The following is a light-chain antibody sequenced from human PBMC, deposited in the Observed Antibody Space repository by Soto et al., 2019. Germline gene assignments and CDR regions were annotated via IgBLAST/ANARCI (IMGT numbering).Light chain of an antibody. CDR3: LQYGSSSRA. CDR1: QSVSNNY. CDR2: DAS. Sequence: ETVLTQSPGTLSLSPGERATLSCRASQSVSNNYLAWYQQQPGQAPRLLIYDASSRATGIPDRFSGSGSGTDFTLTISGLEPGDSAIYYCLQYGSSSRAFGQGTKVEI. V-gene: IGKV3-20*01. J-gene: IGKJ1*01.